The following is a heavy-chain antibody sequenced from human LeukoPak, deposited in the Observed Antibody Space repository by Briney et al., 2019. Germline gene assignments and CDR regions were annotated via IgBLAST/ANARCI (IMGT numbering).Heavy chain of an antibody. CDR3: AKDRHSGYDFDY. D-gene: IGHD5-12*01. J-gene: IGHJ4*02. Sequence: PGGSLRLSCVASGFTFSSYAMSWVRQAPGKGLEWVSAISGSGGSTYYADSVKGRFTISRDNSKNTLYLQMNSLRAEDTAVYYCAKDRHSGYDFDYWGQGTLVTVSS. V-gene: IGHV3-23*01. CDR2: ISGSGGST. CDR1: GFTFSSYA.